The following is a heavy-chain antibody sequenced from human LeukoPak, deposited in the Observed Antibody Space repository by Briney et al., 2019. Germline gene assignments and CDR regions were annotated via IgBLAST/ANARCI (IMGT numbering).Heavy chain of an antibody. CDR3: ARQREISSGFGHKSALYI. J-gene: IGHJ3*02. D-gene: IGHD3-10*01. CDR2: IYHSGST. CDR1: GYSISSGYY. V-gene: IGHV4-38-2*02. Sequence: PSETLSLTCTVSGYSISSGYYWGWIRQPPGKGLEWIGSIYHSGSTYYNPSLKSRVTISVDTSKNQFSLTLTSVTAGDTAVYYCARQREISSGFGHKSALYIWGQGTMVTVSS.